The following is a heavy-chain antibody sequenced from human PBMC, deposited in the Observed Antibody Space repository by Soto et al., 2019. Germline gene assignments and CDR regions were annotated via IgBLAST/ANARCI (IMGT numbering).Heavy chain of an antibody. CDR2: IRNKTNNCAT. D-gene: IGHD5-18*01. CDR1: GFTFSSYG. CDR3: TSRRDWTAVDPLDY. Sequence: GGSLRLSCAASGFTFSSYGMHWVRQAPGRGLEWVGRIRNKTNNCATAYIASVRGRFTISRDDSKNTVYLQMNSLKIDDTAVYFCTSRRDWTAVDPLDYWGLGTLVTVSS. V-gene: IGHV3-73*01. J-gene: IGHJ4*02.